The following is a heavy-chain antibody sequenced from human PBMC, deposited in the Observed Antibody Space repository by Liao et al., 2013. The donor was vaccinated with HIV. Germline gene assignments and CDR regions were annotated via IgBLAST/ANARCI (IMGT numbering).Heavy chain of an antibody. Sequence: QLHLQESGPGLVKPSETLSLTCLVTGDSVDKIISTGPGSASPHGKGLEWIGSLYFDGAAYYNPSLDGRVRMSKDPATNQVSLRLMFVSAADTAVYYCARGGGGVHFHSMDVWGSGTMLTVSS. CDR1: GDSVDKIIST. D-gene: IGHD3-16*01. CDR2: LYFDGAA. V-gene: IGHV4-39*07. J-gene: IGHJ6*03. CDR3: ARGGGGVHFHSMDV.